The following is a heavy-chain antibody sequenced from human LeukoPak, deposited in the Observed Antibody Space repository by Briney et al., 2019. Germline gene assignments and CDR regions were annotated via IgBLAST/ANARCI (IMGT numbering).Heavy chain of an antibody. CDR2: ISGSGGST. CDR1: GFTFSCYA. Sequence: GGSLRLSCAASGFTFSCYAMSWVRQAPGKGLEWVSAISGSGGSTYYADSVKGRFTISRDNSKNTLYLQMNSLRAEDTAVYYCAETMITIFKSSDAFDIWGQGTMVTVSS. V-gene: IGHV3-23*01. CDR3: AETMITIFKSSDAFDI. D-gene: IGHD3-3*01. J-gene: IGHJ3*02.